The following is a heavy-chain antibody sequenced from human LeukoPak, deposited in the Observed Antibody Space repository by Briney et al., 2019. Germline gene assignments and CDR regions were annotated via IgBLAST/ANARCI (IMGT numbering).Heavy chain of an antibody. CDR3: AKSNGYGLIDI. Sequence: SETLSLTCTVSGYSISSGYYWGWIRQPPGKGLEWTGSIDHSGSTYYNPSLKSRITISVDTSKNQFSLKLSSVTAADTAVYYCAKSNGYGLIDIWGQGTMVTVSS. CDR2: IDHSGST. CDR1: GYSISSGYY. V-gene: IGHV4-38-2*02. J-gene: IGHJ3*02. D-gene: IGHD3-10*01.